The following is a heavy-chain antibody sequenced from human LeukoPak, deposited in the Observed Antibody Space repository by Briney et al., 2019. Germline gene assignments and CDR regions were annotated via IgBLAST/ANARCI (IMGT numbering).Heavy chain of an antibody. D-gene: IGHD2-2*01. CDR2: ISYDGSNK. J-gene: IGHJ6*02. V-gene: IGHV3-30*18. CDR1: GFTFSSYG. Sequence: GGSLRLSCAASGFTFSSYGVHWVRQAPGKGLEWVAVISYDGSNKYYADSVKGRFTISRDNSKNTLYLQMNSLRAEDTAVYYCAKDFGKDIVVVPAAEYYYYYGMDVWGQGTTVTVSS. CDR3: AKDFGKDIVVVPAAEYYYYYGMDV.